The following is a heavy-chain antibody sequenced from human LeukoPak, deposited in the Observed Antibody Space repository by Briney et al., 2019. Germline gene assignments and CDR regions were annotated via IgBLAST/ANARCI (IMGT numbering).Heavy chain of an antibody. V-gene: IGHV3-74*03. CDR1: GLTFSTYW. D-gene: IGHD1-26*01. CDR2: INPDGSIR. Sequence: GSLRLSCAASGLTFSTYWMHWVRQAPGKGLTWVARINPDGSIRTYANSVQGRVTISRDTAKDTLFLQMNSLRAEDTAVYYCAREARVGGALQYWGQGTPVTVSS. J-gene: IGHJ4*02. CDR3: AREARVGGALQY.